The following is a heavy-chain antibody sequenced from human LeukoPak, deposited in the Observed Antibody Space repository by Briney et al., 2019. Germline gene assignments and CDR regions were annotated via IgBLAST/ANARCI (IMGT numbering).Heavy chain of an antibody. CDR2: IYWIYDK. J-gene: IGHJ4*02. Sequence: SGPTLVKPTQTLTLTCNYSGFSLSTSGVGLDWIRQPPGNALEWLALIYWIYDKRYSPSLKSRLTITKDTSKYQVVLTMTNMDPVDRATYCCAHRPGSYGSFYYWGQGTLVTVSS. D-gene: IGHD5-18*01. CDR1: GFSLSTSGVG. V-gene: IGHV2-5*01. CDR3: AHRPGSYGSFYY.